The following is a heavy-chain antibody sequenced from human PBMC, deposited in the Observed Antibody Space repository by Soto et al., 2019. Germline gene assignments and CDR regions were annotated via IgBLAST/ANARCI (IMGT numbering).Heavy chain of an antibody. CDR3: AREPNWGPYYYYGMDV. CDR1: GFSLSNARMG. D-gene: IGHD7-27*01. CDR2: IFSNDEK. Sequence: SGPTLVNPTETLTLTCTVSGFSLSNARMGVSWIRQPPGKALEWLAHIFSNDEKSYSTSLKSRLTISKDTSKSQVVLTMTNMDPVDTATYYCAREPNWGPYYYYGMDVWGQGTTVTVSS. V-gene: IGHV2-26*01. J-gene: IGHJ6*02.